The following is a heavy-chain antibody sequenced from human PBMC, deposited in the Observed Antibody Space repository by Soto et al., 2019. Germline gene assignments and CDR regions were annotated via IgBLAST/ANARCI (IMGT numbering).Heavy chain of an antibody. CDR1: GGSISSYY. V-gene: IGHV4-4*07. Sequence: SETLSLTCTVSGGSISSYYWSWIRQPAGKGLEWIGRIYTSGSTNYNPSLKSRVTMSVDTSKNQFSLKLSSVTAADTAVYYCARDSLTLEYSSGWFANWLDPWGQGTLVTVSS. CDR3: ARDSLTLEYSSGWFANWLDP. CDR2: IYTSGST. D-gene: IGHD6-19*01. J-gene: IGHJ5*02.